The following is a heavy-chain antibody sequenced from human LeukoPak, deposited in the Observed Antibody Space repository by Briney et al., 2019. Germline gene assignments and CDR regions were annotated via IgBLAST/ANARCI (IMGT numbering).Heavy chain of an antibody. V-gene: IGHV3-66*01. D-gene: IGHD3-9*01. CDR1: GFTVSSNY. Sequence: PGGSLRLSCAASGFTVSSNYMSWVRQAPGKGLEWVSVIYSGGSTYYADCVRGRFAISRDNSKNTLYLQMNSLRAEDRAVYYCARDSRYYDILTGYYRGYNWFDPCGQGTLVTVSA. J-gene: IGHJ5*02. CDR2: IYSGGST. CDR3: ARDSRYYDILTGYYRGYNWFDP.